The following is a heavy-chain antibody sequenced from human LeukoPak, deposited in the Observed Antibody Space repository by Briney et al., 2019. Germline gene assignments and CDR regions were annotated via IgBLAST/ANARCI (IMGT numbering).Heavy chain of an antibody. CDR1: GYTFTSYG. V-gene: IGHV1-18*01. J-gene: IGHJ4*02. CDR2: ISAYNGNT. Sequence: ASVKVSCKASGYTFTSYGISWVRQAPGQGLEWMGWISAYNGNTNYAQKLQGRVTMTTDTSTSTAYMELRSLRSDDTAVYYCARDPPAYSSGVNFDYWGQGTLVTVSS. D-gene: IGHD6-19*01. CDR3: ARDPPAYSSGVNFDY.